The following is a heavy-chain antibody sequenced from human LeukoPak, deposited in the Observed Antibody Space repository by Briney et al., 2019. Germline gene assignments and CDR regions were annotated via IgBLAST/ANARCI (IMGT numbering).Heavy chain of an antibody. CDR1: GGSFSGYY. CDR2: INHSGST. CDR3: ARETPGIAAAGEYDY. V-gene: IGHV4-34*01. Sequence: MSSETLSLTCAVYGGSFSGYYWSWIRQPPGKGLEWIGEINHSGSTNYNPSLKSRVTISVDTSKNQFSLKLSSVTAADTAVYYCARETPGIAAAGEYDYWGQGTLVTVSS. D-gene: IGHD6-13*01. J-gene: IGHJ4*02.